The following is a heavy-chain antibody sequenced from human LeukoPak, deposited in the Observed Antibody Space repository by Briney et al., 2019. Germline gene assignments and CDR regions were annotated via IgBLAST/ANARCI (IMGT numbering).Heavy chain of an antibody. CDR3: AKWGSGYYFDY. D-gene: IGHD3-16*01. J-gene: IGHJ4*02. V-gene: IGHV3-30*18. CDR1: GFTFSGYG. CDR2: ISNSGSNK. Sequence: PGRSLRLSCAASGFTFSGYGIHWVRQAPGKGLEWVAVISNSGSNKYYADSMKGRFTVSRDNSKNTAYLQLNSLRTEDTAVYYCAKWGSGYYFDYWGQGTLVTVPS.